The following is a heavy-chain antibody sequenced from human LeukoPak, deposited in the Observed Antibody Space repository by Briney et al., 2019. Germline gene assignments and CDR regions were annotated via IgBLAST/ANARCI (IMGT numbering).Heavy chain of an antibody. V-gene: IGHV3-48*01. Sequence: GGSLRLSCAASGFTFSSYEMNWVRQAPGKGLEWVSYISSSSSTIKYADSVRGRFTISRDNAKNSLYLQMNSLRADDTAVYFCVRETRGLDYWGQGALVTVSS. CDR1: GFTFSSYE. CDR3: VRETRGLDY. J-gene: IGHJ4*02. CDR2: ISSSSSTI.